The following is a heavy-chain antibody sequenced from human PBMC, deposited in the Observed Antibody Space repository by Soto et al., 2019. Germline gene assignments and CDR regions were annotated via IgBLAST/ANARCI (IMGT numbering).Heavy chain of an antibody. J-gene: IGHJ5*02. V-gene: IGHV3-49*03. CDR2: IRSKAFGGTT. CDR1: GFTFGDYA. D-gene: IGHD3-9*01. CDR3: SRRYFRCSSRFHRQFYL. Sequence: DVQLVESGGGLVQPGRSLRLSSTASGFTFGDYAMTWFRQAPGKGLEWVGFIRSKAFGGTTEYAASVKGRFTISTDESKNIAYLQINRLKTEETGLFYLSRRYFRCSSRFHRQFYLWGQGTLVTVSS.